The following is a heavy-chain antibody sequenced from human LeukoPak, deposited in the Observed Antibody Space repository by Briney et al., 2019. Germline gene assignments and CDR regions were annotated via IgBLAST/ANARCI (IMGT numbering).Heavy chain of an antibody. J-gene: IGHJ4*02. CDR2: IIPIFGTA. CDR1: GGTFSSYA. D-gene: IGHD2-15*01. Sequence: ASVKVSCKASGGTFSSYAISWVRQAPGQGLEWMGGIIPIFGTANYARKFQGRVTITADESTSTAYMELSSLRSEDTAVYYCARDLRGGLDYWGQGTLVTVSS. V-gene: IGHV1-69*13. CDR3: ARDLRGGLDY.